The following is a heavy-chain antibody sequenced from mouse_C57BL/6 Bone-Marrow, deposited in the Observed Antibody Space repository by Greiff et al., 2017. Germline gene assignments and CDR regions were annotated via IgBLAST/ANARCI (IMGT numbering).Heavy chain of an antibody. CDR3: ARPAPTVVATEAMDY. V-gene: IGHV1-59*01. J-gene: IGHJ4*01. CDR1: GYTFTSYW. D-gene: IGHD1-1*01. Sequence: VQLQQSGAELVRPGTSVKLSCKASGYTFTSYWMHWVKQRPGQGLEWIGVIDPSDSYTNYNQKFKGKATLTVDTSSSTAYMQLSSLTSEDSAVYYCARPAPTVVATEAMDYWGQGTSVTVSS. CDR2: IDPSDSYT.